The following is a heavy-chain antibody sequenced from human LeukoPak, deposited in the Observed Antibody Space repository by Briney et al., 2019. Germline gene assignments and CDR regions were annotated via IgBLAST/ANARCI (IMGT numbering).Heavy chain of an antibody. Sequence: GGSLRLSCAASGFAFNTYSMNWVRQAPGKGLEWLSYISSSSSPVYYADSVKGRFTISRDNAKNSLYLQMNSLRDEDTAVYCCARDHYSRNDYWGQGTLVTVSS. CDR3: ARDHYSRNDY. CDR1: GFAFNTYS. CDR2: ISSSSSPV. D-gene: IGHD6-13*01. J-gene: IGHJ4*02. V-gene: IGHV3-48*02.